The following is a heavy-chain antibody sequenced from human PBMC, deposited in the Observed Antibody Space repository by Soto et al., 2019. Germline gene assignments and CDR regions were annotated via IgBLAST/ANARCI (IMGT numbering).Heavy chain of an antibody. CDR1: GFTFSSYG. Sequence: GGSLRLSCAASGFTFSSYGVHWVRQAPGKGLEWVAVIWYDGSNKYYADSVKGRFTISRDNSKNTLYLQMNSLRAEDTAVYYCAREPAAAAYWFDPWGQGTLVTVSS. J-gene: IGHJ5*02. V-gene: IGHV3-33*01. CDR2: IWYDGSNK. D-gene: IGHD6-13*01. CDR3: AREPAAAAYWFDP.